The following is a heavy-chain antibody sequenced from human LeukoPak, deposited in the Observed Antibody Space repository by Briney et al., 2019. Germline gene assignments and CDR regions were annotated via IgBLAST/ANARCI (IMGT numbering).Heavy chain of an antibody. V-gene: IGHV4-59*08. Sequence: SETLSLTCTVSGGSISSYYWSWIRQPPGKGLEWIAYISDIGSINYNPSLKSRVTISVDTSKNQFSLKLSSVTAADTAVYYCARQATPYDSWSGYSSYNWFDPWGQGTLVTVSS. CDR3: ARQATPYDSWSGYSSYNWFDP. CDR1: GGSISSYY. CDR2: ISDIGSI. D-gene: IGHD3-3*01. J-gene: IGHJ5*02.